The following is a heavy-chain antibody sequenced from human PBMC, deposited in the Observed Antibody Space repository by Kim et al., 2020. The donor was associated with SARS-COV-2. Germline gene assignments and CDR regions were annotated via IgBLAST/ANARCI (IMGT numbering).Heavy chain of an antibody. CDR1: GFTFSNAW. D-gene: IGHD4-4*01. V-gene: IGHV3-15*01. Sequence: GGSLRLSCAASGFTFSNAWMSWVRQAPGKGLEWVGRIKSKTDGGTTDYAAPVKGSFTISRDDSKNTLYLQMNSLKTEDTAVYYCTTGGSAHSNYDTVRYYYYYGMDVWGQGTTVTVSS. CDR2: IKSKTDGGTT. CDR3: TTGGSAHSNYDTVRYYYYYGMDV. J-gene: IGHJ6*02.